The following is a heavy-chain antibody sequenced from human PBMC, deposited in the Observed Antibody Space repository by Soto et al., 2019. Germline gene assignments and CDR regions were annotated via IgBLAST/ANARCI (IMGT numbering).Heavy chain of an antibody. Sequence: ASVKVSCKASGYTFTSYGISWVRQAPGQGLEWMGWISAYNGNTNYAQKLQGRVTMTTDTSTSTAYMELRSLRSDDTAVYYWARDYDFWSGSGAGPWGQGTLVTVSS. D-gene: IGHD3-3*01. J-gene: IGHJ5*02. CDR1: GYTFTSYG. CDR2: ISAYNGNT. CDR3: ARDYDFWSGSGAGP. V-gene: IGHV1-18*01.